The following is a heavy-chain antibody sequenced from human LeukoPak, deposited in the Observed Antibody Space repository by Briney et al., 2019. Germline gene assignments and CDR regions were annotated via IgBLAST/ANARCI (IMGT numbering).Heavy chain of an antibody. CDR1: GFTFNSYA. CDR3: ARGGEYDFRRADY. CDR2: IRSDGSTK. D-gene: IGHD3-3*01. J-gene: IGHJ4*02. Sequence: QPGRSLRLSCAASGFTFNSYAMHWVRQAPGKGLEWVAFIRSDGSTKYYADSVKGPFTISRDNSKNTLYLQMNSLGVEDTAVYYCARGGEYDFRRADYWGQGTLVTVSS. V-gene: IGHV3-30*04.